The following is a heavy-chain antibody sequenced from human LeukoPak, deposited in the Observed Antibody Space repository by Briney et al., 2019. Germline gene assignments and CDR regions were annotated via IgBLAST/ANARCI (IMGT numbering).Heavy chain of an antibody. Sequence: QPGGSLRLSCAASGFTFDDYAMHWVRQAPGKGLEWVSGISWNSGSIGYADSVKGRFTISRDNAKNSLYLQMNSLRAGDTALYYCAKAPTSTVTTSDFDYWGQGTLVTVSS. CDR1: GFTFDDYA. V-gene: IGHV3-9*01. CDR2: ISWNSGSI. CDR3: AKAPTSTVTTSDFDY. D-gene: IGHD4-17*01. J-gene: IGHJ4*02.